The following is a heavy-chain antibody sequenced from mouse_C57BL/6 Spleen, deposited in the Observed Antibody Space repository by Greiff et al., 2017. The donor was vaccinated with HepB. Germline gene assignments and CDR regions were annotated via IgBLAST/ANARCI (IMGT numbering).Heavy chain of an antibody. CDR2: IDPEDGET. Sequence: VQLQQSGAELVKPGASVKLSCTASGFNIKDYYMHWVKQRTEQGLEWIGRIDPEDGETKYAPKFQGKATITADTSSNTAYLKLSSLASEDTAVYYVARCTTVVGDWFAYWGQGTLVTVSA. CDR1: GFNIKDYY. CDR3: ARCTTVVGDWFAY. D-gene: IGHD1-1*01. V-gene: IGHV14-2*01. J-gene: IGHJ3*01.